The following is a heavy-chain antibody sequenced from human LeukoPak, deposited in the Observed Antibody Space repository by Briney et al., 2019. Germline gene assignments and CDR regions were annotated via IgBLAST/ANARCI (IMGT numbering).Heavy chain of an antibody. J-gene: IGHJ6*03. CDR3: ARHGAEGEYYYYYYTDV. Sequence: PSETLSLTCTVSGGSISSSSYYRGWIRQPPGKGLEWIGSIYYNGSTYYNPSLKSRVTISVDTSKNQFSLKLSSVTAADTAVYYCARHGAEGEYYYYYYTDVWGKGTTVTVSS. V-gene: IGHV4-39*01. D-gene: IGHD3-10*01. CDR1: GGSISSSSYY. CDR2: IYYNGST.